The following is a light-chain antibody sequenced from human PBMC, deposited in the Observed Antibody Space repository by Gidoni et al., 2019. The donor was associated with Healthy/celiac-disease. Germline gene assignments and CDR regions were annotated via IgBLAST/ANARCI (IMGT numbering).Light chain of an antibody. CDR1: QSVSSN. J-gene: IGKJ1*01. V-gene: IGKV3-15*01. CDR3: QQYNNWPRT. Sequence: EIVMTPSPATLSVSPGERATPSCRASQSVSSNLAWYQQKPGQAPRLLIYGASTRATGIPARFSGSGYGTEFTLTISSLQSEDFAVYYCQQYNNWPRTFGQGTKVEIK. CDR2: GAS.